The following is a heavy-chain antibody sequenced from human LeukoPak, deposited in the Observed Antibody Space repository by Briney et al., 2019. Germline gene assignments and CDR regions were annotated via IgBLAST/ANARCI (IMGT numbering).Heavy chain of an antibody. D-gene: IGHD3-22*01. V-gene: IGHV4-39*07. CDR1: GGSISSSGYY. CDR3: ARGPYAYDSSGAFDI. Sequence: SETLSLTCTVSGGSISSSGYYWGWIRQPPGKGLEWIGSIYYSGSTYYNPSLKSRVTISVDTSKNQFFLKLSSVTAADTAVYYCARGPYAYDSSGAFDIWGQGTMVTVSS. J-gene: IGHJ3*02. CDR2: IYYSGST.